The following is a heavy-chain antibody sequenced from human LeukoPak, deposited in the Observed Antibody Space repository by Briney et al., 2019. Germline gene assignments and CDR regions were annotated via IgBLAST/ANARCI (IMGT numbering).Heavy chain of an antibody. D-gene: IGHD3-3*01. J-gene: IGHJ4*02. CDR3: ARDRAWNYFDY. CDR2: ISNDGSRK. V-gene: IGHV3-30*03. CDR1: GFTFRNHG. Sequence: GGSLRLSCAASGFTFRNHGMHWVRQAPGKGLEWVAIISNDGSRKYYAHSVEGRFTISRDNSKNTLYLQMDSLRAEDTAVYYCARDRAWNYFDYWGQGTLVTVSS.